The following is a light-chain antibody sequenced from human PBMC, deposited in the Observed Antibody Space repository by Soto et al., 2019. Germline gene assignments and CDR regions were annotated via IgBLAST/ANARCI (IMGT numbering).Light chain of an antibody. CDR1: QSISSY. CDR2: AAS. CDR3: QQSYSTLPLT. V-gene: IGKV1-39*01. Sequence: DIQMTQSPSSLSASVGDRVTITCRASQSISSYLNWYQQKPGKAPKLLIYAASSLQSGVPSRFSVCVSGTDFALTISSLQPEDFATYYCQQSYSTLPLTFGGGTKVEIK. J-gene: IGKJ4*01.